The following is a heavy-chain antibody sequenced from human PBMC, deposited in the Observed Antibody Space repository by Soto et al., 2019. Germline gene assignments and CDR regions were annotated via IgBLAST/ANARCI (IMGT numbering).Heavy chain of an antibody. V-gene: IGHV3-53*02. Sequence: EVQVLATGGGLIQPGGSLRLSCAASGFTVNSNYMSWVRQAPGEGLQLVSITNTGGTTYYADSVKGRFTVSRDNSKNTLYLQMNSLRAEDTAVYYCAKGDGFILAVWGQGTTVSVSS. CDR3: AKGDGFILAV. CDR2: TNTGGTT. J-gene: IGHJ6*02. CDR1: GFTVNSNY. D-gene: IGHD1-26*01.